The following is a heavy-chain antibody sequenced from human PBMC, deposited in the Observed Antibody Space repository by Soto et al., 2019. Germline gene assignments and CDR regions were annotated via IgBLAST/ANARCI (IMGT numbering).Heavy chain of an antibody. Sequence: SVKVSCKASGGTFSSYAISWVRQAPGQGLEWMGGIIPIFGTANYAQKFQGRVTITADESTSTAYMELSSLRSEDTAVYYCARDLGYCSGGSCYHWFDPWGQGTLVTVSS. D-gene: IGHD2-15*01. J-gene: IGHJ5*02. CDR3: ARDLGYCSGGSCYHWFDP. CDR2: IIPIFGTA. CDR1: GGTFSSYA. V-gene: IGHV1-69*13.